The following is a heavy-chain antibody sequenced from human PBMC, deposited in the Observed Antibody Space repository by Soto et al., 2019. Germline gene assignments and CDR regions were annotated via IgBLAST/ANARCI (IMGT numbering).Heavy chain of an antibody. J-gene: IGHJ6*02. CDR3: ARDQHTYDILTGPYYYYYYGMDV. CDR2: IKQDGSEK. Sequence: GGSLRLSCAASGFTFSSYWMSWVRQAPGKGLEWVANIKQDGSEKYYVDSVKGRFTISRDNAKNSLYLQMNSLRAEDTAVYYCARDQHTYDILTGPYYYYYYGMDVWGQGTTVTVSS. D-gene: IGHD3-9*01. V-gene: IGHV3-7*05. CDR1: GFTFSSYW.